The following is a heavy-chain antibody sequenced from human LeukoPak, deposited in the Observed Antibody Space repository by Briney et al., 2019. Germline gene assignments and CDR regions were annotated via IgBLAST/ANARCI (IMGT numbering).Heavy chain of an antibody. Sequence: GGSPRLSCAVSGFSFSNYAMSWVRQFPGKGLEWVPGISGTGGNTYYADSVKGRFTISRDNSKNMLYLQMNTLTAEDTAIYFCAKDFEFKWQQPSDHWGQGTPVTVSS. CDR3: AKDFEFKWQQPSDH. V-gene: IGHV3-23*01. D-gene: IGHD1/OR15-1a*01. CDR1: GFSFSNYA. J-gene: IGHJ4*02. CDR2: ISGTGGNT.